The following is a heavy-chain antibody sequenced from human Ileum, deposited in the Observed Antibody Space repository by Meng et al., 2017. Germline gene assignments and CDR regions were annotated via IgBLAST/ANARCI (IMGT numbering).Heavy chain of an antibody. CDR1: SGSITSDTY. V-gene: IGHV4-4*02. J-gene: IGHJ4*02. CDR3: ARYILRWGYYFDY. CDR2: ISHSGST. D-gene: IGHD4-23*01. Sequence: QVQRQGSGPGLVKPSGTLSLTCAGSSGSITSDTYWSWVRLPPGKGLEWIGQISHSGSTNYNPSLKSRVTISVDKSKNQFSLKLSSVTAADTAVYYCARYILRWGYYFDYWGQGTLVTASS.